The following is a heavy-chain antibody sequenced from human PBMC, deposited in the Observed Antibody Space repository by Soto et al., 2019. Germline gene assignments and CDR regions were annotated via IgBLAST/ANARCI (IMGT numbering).Heavy chain of an antibody. J-gene: IGHJ6*04. CDR1: GGSVNNANYC. CDR3: ARDADYGGSRGGMDV. V-gene: IGHV4-31*03. Sequence: QVRLEESGPGLVKPSETLSLICSVSGGSVNNANYCWNWIRHHPENVLEWIGYIYYSGSTRYNPSFKTRATLSIDTSKNHFSLRLNSVTVADTAVYFCARDADYGGSRGGMDVWGRGTTVTVSS. D-gene: IGHD4-17*01. CDR2: IYYSGST.